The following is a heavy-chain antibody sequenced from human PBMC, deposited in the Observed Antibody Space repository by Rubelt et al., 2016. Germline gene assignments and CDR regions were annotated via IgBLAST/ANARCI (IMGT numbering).Heavy chain of an antibody. J-gene: IGHJ4*02. Sequence: KGLEWVSSISSSSSYIYYADSVKGRFTISRDNAKNSLYLQMNSLRDEDTAVYYCARYNGKYFDYWGQGTLVTVSS. D-gene: IGHD1-14*01. V-gene: IGHV3-21*01. CDR2: ISSSSSYI. CDR3: ARYNGKYFDY.